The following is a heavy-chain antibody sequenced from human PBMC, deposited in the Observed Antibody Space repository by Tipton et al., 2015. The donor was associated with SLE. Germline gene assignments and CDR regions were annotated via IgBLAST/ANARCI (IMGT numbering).Heavy chain of an antibody. CDR3: ARGDDSSGYDAFDI. CDR2: INSDGSST. V-gene: IGHV3-74*01. D-gene: IGHD3-22*01. CDR1: GFTVSSNY. Sequence: SLRLSCAASGFTVSSNYVSWVRQAPGKGLEWVSVINSDGSSTSYADSVKGRFTISRDNAKNTLYLQMNSLRAEDTAAYYCARGDDSSGYDAFDIWGQGTMVTVSS. J-gene: IGHJ3*02.